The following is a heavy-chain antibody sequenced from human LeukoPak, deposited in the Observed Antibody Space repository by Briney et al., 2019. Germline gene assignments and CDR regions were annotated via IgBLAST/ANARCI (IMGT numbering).Heavy chain of an antibody. V-gene: IGHV4-38-2*01. Sequence: SETLSLTCAVYGGSFSGYYWGWLRQPPGKGLEWIGSIYHSGSTYYNPSLKSRVTISVDTSKNQFSLKLSYVSAADRAVYYCARHCSSSTMVHYYYYMDVRGKGTTVTVS. D-gene: IGHD3-10*01. J-gene: IGHJ6*03. CDR2: IYHSGST. CDR3: ARHCSSSTMVHYYYYMDV. CDR1: GGSFSGYY.